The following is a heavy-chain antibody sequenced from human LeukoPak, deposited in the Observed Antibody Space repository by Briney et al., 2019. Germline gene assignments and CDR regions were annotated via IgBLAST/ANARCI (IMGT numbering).Heavy chain of an antibody. CDR2: LYHSGIT. V-gene: IGHV4-38-2*01. D-gene: IGHD3-22*01. CDR3: ARHALFDSTGYYYVLDY. J-gene: IGHJ4*02. Sequence: SETLSLTCAVSGYSIGSGHFWGWIRQPPGMGLEWIGSLYHSGITYYNPSLKSRVTISMDTSKNQFSLKLTSVTAADTAVYYCARHALFDSTGYYYVLDYWGQGTLATVSS. CDR1: GYSIGSGHF.